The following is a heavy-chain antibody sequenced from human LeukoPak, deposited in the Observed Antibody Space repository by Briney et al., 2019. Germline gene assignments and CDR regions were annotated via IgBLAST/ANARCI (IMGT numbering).Heavy chain of an antibody. Sequence: ASVKVSCKASGYTFTGYYMHWVRQAPGQGLEWMGRINPNSGGTNYAQKFQGRVTMTRDTSISTAYMELSRLRSDDTAVYYCARDKKERFLEFVDPWGQGTLVTVSS. D-gene: IGHD3-3*01. CDR3: ARDKKERFLEFVDP. CDR2: INPNSGGT. J-gene: IGHJ5*02. CDR1: GYTFTGYY. V-gene: IGHV1-2*06.